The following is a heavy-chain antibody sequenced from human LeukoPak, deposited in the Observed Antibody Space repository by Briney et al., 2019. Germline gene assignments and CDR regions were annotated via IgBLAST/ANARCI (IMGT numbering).Heavy chain of an antibody. Sequence: GASVKVSCKASGYTFTSYGISWVRQAPGQGLEWMGWISAYNGNTNYAQKLQGRVTMTTDTSTSTAYMELRGLRSDDTAVYYCARAYYDILTGPYGMDVWGQGTTVTVSS. CDR1: GYTFTSYG. CDR2: ISAYNGNT. D-gene: IGHD3-9*01. V-gene: IGHV1-18*01. CDR3: ARAYYDILTGPYGMDV. J-gene: IGHJ6*02.